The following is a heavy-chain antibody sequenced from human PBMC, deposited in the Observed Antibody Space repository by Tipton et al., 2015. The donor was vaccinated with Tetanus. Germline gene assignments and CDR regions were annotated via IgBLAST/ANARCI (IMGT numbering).Heavy chain of an antibody. J-gene: IGHJ3*02. CDR2: IWYDGSNK. CDR3: ARDSGIVTRDAFDI. D-gene: IGHD3-22*01. V-gene: IGHV3-33*01. CDR1: GFTFSSYG. Sequence: RSLRLSCAASGFTFSSYGMHWVRQAPGKGLEWVAVIWYDGSNKYYADSVKGRFTISRDNSKNTLYLQMNSLRAEDTAVYYCARDSGIVTRDAFDIWGQGTMVTVSS.